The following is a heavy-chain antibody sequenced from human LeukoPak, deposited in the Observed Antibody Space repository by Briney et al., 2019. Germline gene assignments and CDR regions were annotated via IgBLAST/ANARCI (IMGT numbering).Heavy chain of an antibody. D-gene: IGHD2-2*01. Sequence: GGSLRLSCAASGFTLSSYAMSWVRQAPGKGLEWVSAISGSGGSTYYADSVKGRFTISRDNSKNTLYLQMNSLRAEDTAVYYCARDHRTSFLFSVYYFDYWGQGTLVTVSS. CDR3: ARDHRTSFLFSVYYFDY. CDR1: GFTLSSYA. CDR2: ISGSGGST. V-gene: IGHV3-23*01. J-gene: IGHJ4*02.